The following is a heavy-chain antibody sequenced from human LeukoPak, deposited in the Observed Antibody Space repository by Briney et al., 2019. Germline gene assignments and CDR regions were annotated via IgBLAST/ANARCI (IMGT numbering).Heavy chain of an antibody. CDR2: INPNTGGT. V-gene: IGHV1-2*02. J-gene: IGHJ4*02. D-gene: IGHD4-23*01. Sequence: GASVTVSCKASGYTFTDYYMHWVRQAPGQGLEWMGWINPNTGGTNYAQKFQGRVSMTRDTSISTAYMELSSLRSDDTAVYYCARDYGGNSGGDYWGQGTLVTVSS. CDR3: ARDYGGNSGGDY. CDR1: GYTFTDYY.